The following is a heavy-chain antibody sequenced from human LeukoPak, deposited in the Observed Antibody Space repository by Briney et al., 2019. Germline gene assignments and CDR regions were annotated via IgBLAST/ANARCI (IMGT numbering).Heavy chain of an antibody. V-gene: IGHV3-23*01. CDR2: ISGSGGST. CDR1: GFTFSSFT. CDR3: ASPPYYDYVWGSFVDY. Sequence: GSLRLSCAASGFTFSSFTMTWVRQAPGKGLEWVSAISGSGGSTYYADSVKGRFTISRDNSKNTLYLQMNSLRAEDTAVYYCASPPYYDYVWGSFVDYWGQGTLVTVSS. J-gene: IGHJ4*02. D-gene: IGHD3-16*01.